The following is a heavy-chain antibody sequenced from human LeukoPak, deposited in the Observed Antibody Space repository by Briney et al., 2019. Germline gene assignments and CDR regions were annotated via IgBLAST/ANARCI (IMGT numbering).Heavy chain of an antibody. Sequence: ASVKVSCKASGYTLTSYGISWVRQAPGQGLEWMGWISAYNGNTNYAQKLQGRVTMTTDTSTSTAYMELRSLRSDDTAVYYCAREVKWEPLVNDAFDIWGQGTMVTVSS. CDR3: AREVKWEPLVNDAFDI. CDR1: GYTLTSYG. CDR2: ISAYNGNT. V-gene: IGHV1-18*01. D-gene: IGHD1-26*01. J-gene: IGHJ3*02.